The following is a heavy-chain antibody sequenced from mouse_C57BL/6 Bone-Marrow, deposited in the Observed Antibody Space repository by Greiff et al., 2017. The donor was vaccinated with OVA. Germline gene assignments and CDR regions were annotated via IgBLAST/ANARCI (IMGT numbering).Heavy chain of an antibody. Sequence: EVQLVESEGGLVQPGSSMKLSCTASGFTFSDYYMAWVRQVPEKGLEWVANINYDGSSTYYLDSLKSRFIISRDNAKNILYLQMSSLKSEDTATYDCARDGGYDWYFDVWGTGTTVTVSS. V-gene: IGHV5-16*01. CDR1: GFTFSDYY. CDR2: INYDGSST. J-gene: IGHJ1*03. D-gene: IGHD2-2*01. CDR3: ARDGGYDWYFDV.